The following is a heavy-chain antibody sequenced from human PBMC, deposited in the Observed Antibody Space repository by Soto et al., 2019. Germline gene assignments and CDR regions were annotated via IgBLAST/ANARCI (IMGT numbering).Heavy chain of an antibody. CDR3: ATSAPTVVTPDWYFDL. D-gene: IGHD4-17*01. Sequence: QVQLVESGGGVVQPGRSLRLSCAASGFTFSSYAMHWVRQAPGKGLEWVAVISYDGSNKYYADSVKGRFTISRDNSKNTLYLQMNSLRAEDTAVYYRATSAPTVVTPDWYFDLWGRGTLVTVSS. CDR1: GFTFSSYA. J-gene: IGHJ2*01. V-gene: IGHV3-30-3*01. CDR2: ISYDGSNK.